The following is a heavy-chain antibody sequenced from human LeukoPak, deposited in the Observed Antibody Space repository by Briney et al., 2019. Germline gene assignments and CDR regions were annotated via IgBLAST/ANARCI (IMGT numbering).Heavy chain of an antibody. CDR1: GFTFSTYA. CDR3: ASGGDRAPITMVRGVIVY. V-gene: IGHV3-30-3*01. Sequence: GGSLRLSCAASGFTFSTYAMRWVRQAPGKGLEWVALISYDGSNKYYADSVKGRFTISRDNSKNTLYLQMNSLRTEDTAVYYCASGGDRAPITMVRGVIVYWRQGTLVTVSS. CDR2: ISYDGSNK. J-gene: IGHJ4*02. D-gene: IGHD3-10*01.